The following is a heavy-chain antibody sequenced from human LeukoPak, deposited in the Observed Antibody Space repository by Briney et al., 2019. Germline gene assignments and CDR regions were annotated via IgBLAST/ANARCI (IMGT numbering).Heavy chain of an antibody. Sequence: PGGSLRLSCAASGFTFSNFWMSWVRQAPGKGLEWVAIIKQDGSEYYYVDSVKGRFTISRDNAESSLYLQMNSLRAEDTAVNYCARGGGSSDYWGQGSLVTVSS. D-gene: IGHD2-15*01. V-gene: IGHV3-7*04. J-gene: IGHJ4*02. CDR2: IKQDGSEY. CDR1: GFTFSNFW. CDR3: ARGGGSSDY.